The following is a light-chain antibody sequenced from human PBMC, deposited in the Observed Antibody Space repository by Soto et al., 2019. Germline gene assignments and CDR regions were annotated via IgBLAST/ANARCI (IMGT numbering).Light chain of an antibody. CDR1: QSVGTY. V-gene: IGKV3-11*01. J-gene: IGKJ4*01. CDR3: QQRSNWLSG. Sequence: EMVLTQSPATLSLSPGERATLSCRASQSVGTYLAWYQHKPGQAPRLLIYDASTRATAIPARYSGSGSGIDFTLSISSREPEDCAVYHCQQRSNWLSGFVGGTKVEIK. CDR2: DAS.